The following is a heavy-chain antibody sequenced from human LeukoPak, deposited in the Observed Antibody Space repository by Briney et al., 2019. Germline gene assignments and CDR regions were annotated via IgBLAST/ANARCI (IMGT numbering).Heavy chain of an antibody. V-gene: IGHV5-51*01. CDR3: ARAGILTGITQFDP. CDR2: IYPGDSDT. CDR1: GYSFTSYW. D-gene: IGHD3-9*01. Sequence: GESLKISCKCSGYSFTSYWIGWVRPMPGKGLEWMGIIYPGDSDTRYSPSFQVQVTISVDKYISIAYHQWSSLKASDTAMYYCARAGILTGITQFDPWGQGTLVTVSS. J-gene: IGHJ5*02.